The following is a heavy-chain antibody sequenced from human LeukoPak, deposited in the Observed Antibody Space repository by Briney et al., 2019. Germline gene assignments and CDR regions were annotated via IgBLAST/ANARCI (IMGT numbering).Heavy chain of an antibody. D-gene: IGHD5-18*01. CDR3: ARAPRGYSYRPYYYYYYYMDV. CDR1: GFTFRSYS. J-gene: IGHJ6*03. V-gene: IGHV3-21*01. CDR2: ITRSSDYI. Sequence: GGSLRLSCAASGFTFRSYSMNWVRQAPGKGLEWVSCITRSSDYINYADSVKGRFTISRDNAKNSLYLQMNSLRAEDTAVYYCARAPRGYSYRPYYYYYYYMDVWGKGTTVTVSS.